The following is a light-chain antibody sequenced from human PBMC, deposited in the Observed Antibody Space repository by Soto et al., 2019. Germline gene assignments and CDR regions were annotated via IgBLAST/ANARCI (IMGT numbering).Light chain of an antibody. CDR1: SSDVGGYNY. CDR2: EVS. V-gene: IGLV2-8*01. CDR3: SSYAGSNNFVV. J-gene: IGLJ3*02. Sequence: QSALTQPPSASGSPGQSVTISCTGTSSDVGGYNYVSWYQQHPGKAPKLIIFEVSKRPSGVPDRFSGSKSGNTASLTVSGLQAEDEAHYYCSSYAGSNNFVVFGGGTQLTVL.